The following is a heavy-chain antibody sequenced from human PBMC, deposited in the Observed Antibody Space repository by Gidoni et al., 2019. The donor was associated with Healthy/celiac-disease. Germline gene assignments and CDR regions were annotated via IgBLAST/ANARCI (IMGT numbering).Heavy chain of an antibody. CDR2: SNWNGGST. CDR1: GFTFYDYG. Sequence: EVQLVESGGGVVRPGGSLSLSCAASGFTFYDYGMSWGSQAPGKGLEWVSASNWNGGSTGYADSVKGRFTISRDNAKNSLYLQMNSLRAEDTALYLCARVKDYGGNPWVDYWGQGTLVTVSS. J-gene: IGHJ4*02. V-gene: IGHV3-20*01. CDR3: ARVKDYGGNPWVDY. D-gene: IGHD4-17*01.